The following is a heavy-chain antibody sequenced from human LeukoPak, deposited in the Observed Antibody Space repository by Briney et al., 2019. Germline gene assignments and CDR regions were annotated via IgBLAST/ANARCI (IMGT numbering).Heavy chain of an antibody. CDR1: GYTFTSYD. CDR3: AKTEAARGSFDP. D-gene: IGHD2-15*01. Sequence: ASVTVSCKASGYTFTSYDINWVRQAAGQGLEWMGWINPNSGNTGYAQKFQGRVTITRNTSISTAYMELSSLRSEDAAVYYCAKTEAARGSFDPWGQGTLVTVSS. CDR2: INPNSGNT. J-gene: IGHJ5*02. V-gene: IGHV1-8*03.